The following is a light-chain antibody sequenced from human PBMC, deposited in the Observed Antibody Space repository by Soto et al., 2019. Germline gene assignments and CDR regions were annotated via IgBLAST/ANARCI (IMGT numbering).Light chain of an antibody. J-gene: IGKJ4*01. CDR1: QRVSSY. V-gene: IGKV3-11*01. Sequence: EIVLTQSPATLSLSPGERATLSCRASQRVSSYLAWYQQKPGQAPRLLIYDASNRATGIPARFSASGSGTDFTLTISSLEPEDCAVYYCQQRSNWPHTLGGGTKGDIK. CDR2: DAS. CDR3: QQRSNWPHT.